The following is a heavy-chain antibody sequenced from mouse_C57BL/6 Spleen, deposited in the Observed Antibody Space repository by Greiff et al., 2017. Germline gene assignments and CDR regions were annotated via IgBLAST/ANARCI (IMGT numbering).Heavy chain of an antibody. D-gene: IGHD1-1*01. V-gene: IGHV14-1*01. Sequence: VQLKQSGAELVRPGASVKLSCTASGFNIKDYYMHWVKQRPEQGLEWIGRIDPEDGDTEYAPKFQGKATMTADTSSNTAYLQLSSLTSEDTAVYYCTTVYYYGSSYGWYFDVWGTGTTVTVSS. CDR3: TTVYYYGSSYGWYFDV. J-gene: IGHJ1*03. CDR2: IDPEDGDT. CDR1: GFNIKDYY.